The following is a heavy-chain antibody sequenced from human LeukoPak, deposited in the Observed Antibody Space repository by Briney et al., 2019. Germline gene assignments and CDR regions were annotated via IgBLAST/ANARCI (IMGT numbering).Heavy chain of an antibody. CDR3: AKDLDYDFWSGYYAALDY. CDR2: ITNDGGGT. V-gene: IGHV3-23*01. Sequence: LAGGSLRLSCAASGFTFKNYAMGWVRQAPGKGLKWVSAITNDGGGTFYADSVKGRFTISRDNSKNTLYLQMASLRAEDTAVYYCAKDLDYDFWSGYYAALDYWGQGTLVTVSS. CDR1: GFTFKNYA. D-gene: IGHD3-3*01. J-gene: IGHJ4*02.